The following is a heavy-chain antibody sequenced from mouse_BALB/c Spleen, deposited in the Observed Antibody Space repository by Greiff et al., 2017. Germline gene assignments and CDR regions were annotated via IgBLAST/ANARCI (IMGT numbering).Heavy chain of an antibody. CDR3: VRGGTGYYFDY. D-gene: IGHD3-3*01. CDR2: IRSKSNNYAT. J-gene: IGHJ2*01. Sequence: EVKLVESGGGLVQPKGSLKLSCAASGFTFNTYAMNWVRQAPGKGLEWVARIRSKSNNYATYYADSVKDRFTISRDDSQSMLYLQMNNLKTEDTAMYYCVRGGTGYYFDYWGQGTTLTVSS. CDR1: GFTFNTYA. V-gene: IGHV10-1*02.